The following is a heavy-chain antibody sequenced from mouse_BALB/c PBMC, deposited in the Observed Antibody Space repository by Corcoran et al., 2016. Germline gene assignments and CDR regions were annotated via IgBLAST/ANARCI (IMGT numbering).Heavy chain of an antibody. Sequence: EDQLQPSGEALMPPGHSVKMNCTTYGFNIKDTYMHWVKHRPEHGQEWIGRIDPANGNTKYDPKFQGKATITADTTSNTAYLQLSSLTSEDTAVYYCANWDWYFDVWGAGTTVTVSS. CDR2: IDPANGNT. CDR3: ANWDWYFDV. V-gene: IGHV14-3*02. J-gene: IGHJ1*01. CDR1: GFNIKDTY. D-gene: IGHD4-1*01.